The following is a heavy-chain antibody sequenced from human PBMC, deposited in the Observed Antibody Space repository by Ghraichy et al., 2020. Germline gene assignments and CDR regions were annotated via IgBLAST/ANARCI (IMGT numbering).Heavy chain of an antibody. J-gene: IGHJ4*02. D-gene: IGHD3-3*01. Sequence: GESLRLSCAASGFTFSSYPMSWVRQAPGKGLEWVSSISASDGTTHYADSVKGRFTISRDNSKNTLYLQMSSLRAEDTAIYFCAKDTDFWSGYSQYYFDYWGQGTVVTVSS. CDR1: GFTFSSYP. V-gene: IGHV3-23*01. CDR2: ISASDGTT. CDR3: AKDTDFWSGYSQYYFDY.